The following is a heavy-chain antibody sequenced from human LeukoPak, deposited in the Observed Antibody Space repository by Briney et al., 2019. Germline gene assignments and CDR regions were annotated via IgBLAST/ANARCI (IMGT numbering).Heavy chain of an antibody. Sequence: PGGSLRLSCVVSGIRLSNYGMSWVRQAPGKGLGWVSGISESGGGTNYADSVKGRFTISRDNSLNTLYLQMNSLRAEDTAVYFCAKRALVIRGVLVIGFHKEAYYFDYWGQGILVTVSS. D-gene: IGHD3-10*01. V-gene: IGHV3-23*01. CDR1: GIRLSNYG. CDR3: AKRALVIRGVLVIGFHKEAYYFDY. J-gene: IGHJ4*02. CDR2: ISESGGGT.